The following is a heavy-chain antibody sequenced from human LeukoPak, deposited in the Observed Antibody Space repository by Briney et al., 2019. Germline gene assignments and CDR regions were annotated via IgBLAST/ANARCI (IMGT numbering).Heavy chain of an antibody. J-gene: IGHJ5*02. CDR3: VRGPYGASISKWFDP. CDR2: IYYSGGT. CDR1: RGSISGYS. Sequence: SETLSLTCTVSRGSISGYSWSWIRQSPGGGLEWIGYIYYSGGTAYNPSLRSRVTMSVDTSKNQFSLRLKSMTTADTAVYYCVRGPYGASISKWFDPWGQGTQVIVSP. D-gene: IGHD4/OR15-4a*01. V-gene: IGHV4-59*01.